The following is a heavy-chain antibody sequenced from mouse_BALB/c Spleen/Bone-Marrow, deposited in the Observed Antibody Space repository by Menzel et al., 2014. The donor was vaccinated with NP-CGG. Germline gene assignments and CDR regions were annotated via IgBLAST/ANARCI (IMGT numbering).Heavy chain of an antibody. Sequence: DLVKPGASVKLSYKASGYTFTSYWINWIGRIAPGSGSTYYNEMFKGKATLTVDTSSSTAYIQLSSLSSEDSAVYFCARGDDYDPFAYWGQGTLVTVSA. V-gene: IGHV1S41*01. CDR1: GYTFTSYW. J-gene: IGHJ3*01. D-gene: IGHD2-4*01. CDR3: ARGDDYDPFAY. CDR2: IAPGSGST.